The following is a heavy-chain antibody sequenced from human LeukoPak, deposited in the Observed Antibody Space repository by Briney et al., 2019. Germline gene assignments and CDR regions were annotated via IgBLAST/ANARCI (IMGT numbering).Heavy chain of an antibody. D-gene: IGHD2/OR15-2a*01. CDR1: GYSFTSYW. J-gene: IGHJ4*02. CDR3: ARLNGFYENNAPRGYFDY. CDR2: IYPGDSDA. Sequence: GGSLKISCKGSGYSFTSYWIGWVRPMPGEGLEGMGIIYPGDSDARYSPSFQGQVTTSADKSINTVYLQWRSLKASDTAMYYCARLNGFYENNAPRGYFDYWGQGNLVTVSS. V-gene: IGHV5-51*01.